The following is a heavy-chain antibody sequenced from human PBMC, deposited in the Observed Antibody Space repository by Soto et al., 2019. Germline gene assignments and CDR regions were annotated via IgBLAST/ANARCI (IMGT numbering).Heavy chain of an antibody. V-gene: IGHV3-33*01. CDR1: GFTFSSYG. D-gene: IGHD2-2*01. Sequence: QVQLVESGGGVVQPGRSPRLSCAASGFTFSSYGMHWVRQAPGKGLEWVAVIWYDGSNKYYADSVKGRFTISRDNSKNTLYLQMNSLRAEDTAVYYCARGGDIVVVPAAPFDYWGQGTLVTVSS. J-gene: IGHJ4*02. CDR2: IWYDGSNK. CDR3: ARGGDIVVVPAAPFDY.